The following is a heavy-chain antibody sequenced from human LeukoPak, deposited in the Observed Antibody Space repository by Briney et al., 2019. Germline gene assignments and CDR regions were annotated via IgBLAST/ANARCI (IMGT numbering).Heavy chain of an antibody. CDR3: ASAECCSGGSCSFDAFDI. CDR2: INSDGSST. V-gene: IGHV3-74*01. Sequence: GGSLRLSCAASGFTFSSYWMHWVRQAPGKGLVWVSRINSDGSSTSYADSVRGRFTISRDNAKNTLYLQMNSLRAEDTAVYYCASAECCSGGSCSFDAFDIWGQGTMVTVSS. J-gene: IGHJ3*02. CDR1: GFTFSSYW. D-gene: IGHD2-15*01.